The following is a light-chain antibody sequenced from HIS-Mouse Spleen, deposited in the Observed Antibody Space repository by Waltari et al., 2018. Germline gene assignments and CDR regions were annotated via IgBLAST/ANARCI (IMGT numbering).Light chain of an antibody. V-gene: IGLV2-23*01. CDR3: CSYAGSSKV. CDR1: SRDVGSYNP. CDR2: EGS. J-gene: IGLJ3*02. Sequence: QSALTQPASVSGSPGQSITISCTGTSRDVGSYNPVSWYQQHPGKAPKLMIYEGSKRPSGVSNRFSGSKSGNTASLTISGLQAEDEADYYCCSYAGSSKVFGGGTKLTVL.